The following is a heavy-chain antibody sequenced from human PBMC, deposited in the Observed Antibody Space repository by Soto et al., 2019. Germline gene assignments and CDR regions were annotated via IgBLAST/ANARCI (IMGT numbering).Heavy chain of an antibody. CDR1: RFRFSSYS. Sequence: GGSLRLSCAASRFRFSSYSMNWVRQAPGKGPEWVSYIDHSSSSVRYVDSVEGRFTISRDNAKDSLSLQMNSLRVEDTAMYYCAVGIAVARGYFDLWGRGTLVTVSS. CDR2: IDHSSSSV. CDR3: AVGIAVARGYFDL. J-gene: IGHJ2*01. D-gene: IGHD6-19*01. V-gene: IGHV3-48*04.